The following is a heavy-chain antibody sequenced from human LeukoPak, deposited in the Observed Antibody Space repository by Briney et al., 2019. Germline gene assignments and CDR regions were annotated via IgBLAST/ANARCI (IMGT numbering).Heavy chain of an antibody. CDR3: AKVGYCSSTSCYQLYWFDP. D-gene: IGHD2-2*01. CDR2: ISGSGRKI. V-gene: IGHV3-23*01. Sequence: GGSLRLSCAASGFTFDESAMHWVRQAPGKGLEWVSFISGSGRKIYYADSVKGRFTISRDNSKNTLYLQMNSLRAEDTAVYYCAKVGYCSSTSCYQLYWFDPWGQGTLVTVSS. CDR1: GFTFDESA. J-gene: IGHJ5*02.